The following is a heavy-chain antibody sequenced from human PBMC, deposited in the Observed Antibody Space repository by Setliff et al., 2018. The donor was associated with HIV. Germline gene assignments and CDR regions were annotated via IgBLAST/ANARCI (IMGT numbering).Heavy chain of an antibody. CDR3: ARGGLGFLDWCLPDS. CDR2: IIPIFGTA. J-gene: IGHJ4*02. D-gene: IGHD2-21*02. Sequence: SVKVSCKASGGTFSSYVISWVRQAPGQGPEWMGGIIPIFGTANYAQKFQGRVTITTSAYTAYMELKSLRSEDRGVYYCARGGLGFLDWCLPDSWGQGTLVTVSS. CDR1: GGTFSSYV. V-gene: IGHV1-69*05.